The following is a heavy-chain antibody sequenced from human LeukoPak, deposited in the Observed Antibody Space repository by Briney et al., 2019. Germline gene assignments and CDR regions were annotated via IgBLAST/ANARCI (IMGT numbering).Heavy chain of an antibody. D-gene: IGHD3-16*01. CDR2: VSSTGGTT. Sequence: HAGGSLRLSCAASGFTFSNYAMSWVRQAPGKGLEWVSSVSSTGGTTYYADSVKGRFTISRDNSKNTLYLQMNSLRAEDTAVYYCAKLLMGGIHPWGQGTLVTVSS. J-gene: IGHJ5*02. V-gene: IGHV3-23*01. CDR3: AKLLMGGIHP. CDR1: GFTFSNYA.